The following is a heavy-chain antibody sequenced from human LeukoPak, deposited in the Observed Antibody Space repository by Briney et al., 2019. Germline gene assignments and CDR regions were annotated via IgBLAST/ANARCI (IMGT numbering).Heavy chain of an antibody. D-gene: IGHD4-17*01. J-gene: IGHJ6*02. CDR2: INHSGST. Sequence: SETLSLTCAVYGGSFSGYYWSWIRQPPGKGLEWIGEINHSGSTNNYPSLKSRVTISVDTSKNQFSLKLSSVTAADTAVYYCARFPTTVTTDYYYGMDVWGQGTTVTVSS. CDR1: GGSFSGYY. CDR3: ARFPTTVTTDYYYGMDV. V-gene: IGHV4-34*01.